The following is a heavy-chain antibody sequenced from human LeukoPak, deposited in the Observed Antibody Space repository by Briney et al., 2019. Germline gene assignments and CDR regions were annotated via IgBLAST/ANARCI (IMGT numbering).Heavy chain of an antibody. CDR3: ARDLSHRYCSGGSCSYYFDY. Sequence: GASVKVSCKASGYTFTSYGISWVRQAPGQGLEWMGWISAYNGNTNYAQKLQGRVTMTTDTSTSTAYMELRSLRSDDTAVYYCARDLSHRYCSGGSCSYYFDYWGQGTLVTVSS. CDR2: ISAYNGNT. J-gene: IGHJ4*02. V-gene: IGHV1-18*01. CDR1: GYTFTSYG. D-gene: IGHD2-15*01.